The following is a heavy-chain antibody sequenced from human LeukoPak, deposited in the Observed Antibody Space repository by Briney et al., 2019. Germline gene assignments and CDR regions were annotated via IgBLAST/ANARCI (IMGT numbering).Heavy chain of an antibody. CDR1: GYTFNQYA. J-gene: IGHJ4*02. V-gene: IGHV1-3*04. CDR3: ARGWTGIYSFDY. D-gene: IGHD3/OR15-3a*01. CDR2: INTDNGNI. Sequence: GASVKVSCKASGYTFNQYAIHWVRQAPGQGLEWMGWINTDNGNIKYSQRFQGRVTVTRDTSASTGYMELSSLRSEDTAVYYCARGWTGIYSFDYWGQGTLVTVSS.